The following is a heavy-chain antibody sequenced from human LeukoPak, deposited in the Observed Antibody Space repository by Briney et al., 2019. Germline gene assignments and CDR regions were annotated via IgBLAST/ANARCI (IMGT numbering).Heavy chain of an antibody. Sequence: AASVKVSCKASGYTFTSYGISWVRQAPGQGLEWMGWISAYNGNTNYAQKLQGRVTMTTDTSTSTAYMELRSLRSDDTAVYYCARGSFSSGYYNYYYYYGMDVWGQGTTVTVSS. D-gene: IGHD3-22*01. CDR3: ARGSFSSGYYNYYYYYGMDV. V-gene: IGHV1-18*01. CDR2: ISAYNGNT. J-gene: IGHJ6*02. CDR1: GYTFTSYG.